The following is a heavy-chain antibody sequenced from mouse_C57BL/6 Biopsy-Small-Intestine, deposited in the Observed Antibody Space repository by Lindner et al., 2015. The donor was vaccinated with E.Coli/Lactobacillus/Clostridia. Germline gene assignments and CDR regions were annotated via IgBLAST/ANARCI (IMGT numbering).Heavy chain of an antibody. CDR2: IIPILGKP. CDR1: GGTFSSYA. Sequence: SVKVSCKASGGTFSSYAIAWVRQAPGHGLEWMGGIIPILGKPNYAEKFQGRLTFTAGKFTSTIYMELTSLRSDDTAVYYCATKDQLGGSYQYYPLGVWGQGTPVTVSS. V-gene: IGHV1-81*01. J-gene: IGHJ1*01. D-gene: IGHD4-1*02. CDR3: ATKDQLGGSYQYYPLGV.